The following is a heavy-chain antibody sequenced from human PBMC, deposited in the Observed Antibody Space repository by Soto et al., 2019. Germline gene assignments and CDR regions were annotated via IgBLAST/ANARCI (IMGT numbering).Heavy chain of an antibody. V-gene: IGHV3-21*01. J-gene: IGHJ5*02. CDR1: GFTFSSYS. D-gene: IGHD3-16*02. Sequence: EVQVVESGGGLVKPGGSLRLSCAASGFTFSSYSINWVRQAPGKGLEWVSSISGSGSDIYYADSVKGRFTISRDNAKNSLYLQMNSLRAEDTAVHYCARAGAYDSIWGTYRADWFDPWGQGTLATVSS. CDR3: ARAGAYDSIWGTYRADWFDP. CDR2: ISGSGSDI.